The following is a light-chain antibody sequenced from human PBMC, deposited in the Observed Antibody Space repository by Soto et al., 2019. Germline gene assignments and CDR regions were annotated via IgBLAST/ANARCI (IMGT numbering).Light chain of an antibody. CDR1: QSVSSN. V-gene: IGKV3-15*01. CDR3: QQYNNRPPRLT. J-gene: IGKJ4*01. CDR2: GAS. Sequence: EIVMTQSPATLSVSPGERATLSCRASQSVSSNLAWYQQKPGQAPRLLIYGASTRATDIPARFSGNGSGTEFTLTISSLQSEDFPVYYCQQYNNRPPRLTFGGGTKVDVK.